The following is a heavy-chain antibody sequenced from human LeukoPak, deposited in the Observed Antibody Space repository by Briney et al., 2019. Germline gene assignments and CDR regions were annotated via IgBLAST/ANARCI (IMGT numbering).Heavy chain of an antibody. CDR2: IYPGDSDT. D-gene: IGHD6-19*01. CDR1: GYSFTSYW. J-gene: IGHJ3*02. CDR3: ARRTLVGAVARRAFDI. Sequence: GESLKISCKGSGYSFTSYWIGWVRQMPGKGLEWMGIIYPGDSDTRYSPSFQGQVTISADKSISTAYLQWSSLKASDTAMYYCARRTLVGAVARRAFDIWGQGTMVTVSS. V-gene: IGHV5-51*01.